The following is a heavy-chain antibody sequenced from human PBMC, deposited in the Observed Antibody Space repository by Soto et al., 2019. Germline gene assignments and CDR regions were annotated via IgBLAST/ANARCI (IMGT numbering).Heavy chain of an antibody. V-gene: IGHV4-59*12. CDR3: ARVSGSYYYGMDV. CDR2: IYYSGST. Sequence: PSETLSLTCTVSGGSIRSYYWSWIRQPPGKGLEWIGYIYYSGSTNYNPSLKSRVTISVDTSKNQFSLKLSSVTAADTAVYYCARVSGSYYYGMDVWGQGATVTVSS. J-gene: IGHJ6*02. CDR1: GGSIRSYY.